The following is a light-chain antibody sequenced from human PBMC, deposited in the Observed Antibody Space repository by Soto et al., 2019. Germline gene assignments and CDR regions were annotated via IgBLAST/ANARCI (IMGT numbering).Light chain of an antibody. CDR2: DVN. Sequence: QSVLTQPPSASGSPGQSVTISCTGTSSDVGRYNHVSWYQQHPGKAPKLMIFDVNKRPSGVPDRFSGSKSGNTASLTVSGLQAEDEADYYCAAWDDSLSDVVFGGGTKVTVL. CDR1: SSDVGRYNH. CDR3: AAWDDSLSDVV. J-gene: IGLJ2*01. V-gene: IGLV2-8*01.